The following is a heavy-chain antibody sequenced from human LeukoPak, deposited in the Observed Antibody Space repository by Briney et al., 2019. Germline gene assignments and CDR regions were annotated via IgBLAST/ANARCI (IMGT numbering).Heavy chain of an antibody. V-gene: IGHV1-69*10. J-gene: IGHJ6*03. CDR1: GGTFSRFS. Sequence: GASVKVSCKASGGTFSRFSVGWVRQAPGQGLEWMGGIIPMFGIARYAQKFQGRVTITADKSTSTAYMELSSLRSEDTAVYFCARGGPPRFCSDGSCTPYYPMDVWGKGTTVTVSS. CDR2: IIPMFGIA. CDR3: ARGGPPRFCSDGSCTPYYPMDV. D-gene: IGHD2-15*01.